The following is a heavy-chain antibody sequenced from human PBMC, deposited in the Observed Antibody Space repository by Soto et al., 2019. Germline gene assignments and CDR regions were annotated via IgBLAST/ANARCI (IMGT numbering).Heavy chain of an antibody. CDR3: ATWYGNHYFGVDL. CDR1: GYSFDAYI. D-gene: IGHD6-13*01. J-gene: IGHJ6*02. CDR2: INPRGLTK. V-gene: IGHV3-48*01. Sequence: VQLVESGGALVQPGGSLRLSCAASGYSFDAYIMNWVRQAPGKGLEWVSSINPRGLTKFYADSVRGRFTISRDDASSSLLLQMNNLGAVYTAVYYCATWYGNHYFGVDLWGQGTTVTVSS.